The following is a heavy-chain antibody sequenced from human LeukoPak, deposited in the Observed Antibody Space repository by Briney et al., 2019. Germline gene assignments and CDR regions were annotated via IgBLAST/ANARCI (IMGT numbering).Heavy chain of an antibody. V-gene: IGHV4-39*01. J-gene: IGHJ6*02. Sequence: PSETLSLTCTVSGGSISSSSYYWGWIRQPPGKGLEWIGSIYYSGSTYYNPSLKSRVAISVDTSKNQFSLKLSSVTAADTAVYYCASSLYSSGWYMDVWGQGTTVTVSS. CDR3: ASSLYSSGWYMDV. CDR2: IYYSGST. D-gene: IGHD6-19*01. CDR1: GGSISSSSYY.